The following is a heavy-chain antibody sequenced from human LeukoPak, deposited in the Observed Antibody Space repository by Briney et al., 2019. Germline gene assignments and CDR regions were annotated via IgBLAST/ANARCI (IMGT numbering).Heavy chain of an antibody. V-gene: IGHV4-34*01. CDR1: GGSFSGYY. CDR3: ARGQGTVTTH. J-gene: IGHJ4*02. D-gene: IGHD4-17*01. Sequence: SETLSLTCAVSGGSFSGYYWTWIRQPPGKGLEWIGEINHSGSANYNPSLKSRVTISSDTSKNQFSLKLSSVTAADTAAYYCARGQGTVTTHWGQGTLVTVSS. CDR2: INHSGSA.